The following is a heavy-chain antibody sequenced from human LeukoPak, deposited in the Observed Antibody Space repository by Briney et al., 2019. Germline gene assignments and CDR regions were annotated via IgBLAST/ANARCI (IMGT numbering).Heavy chain of an antibody. Sequence: SVKVSFKASGGTFSRYSISWVRQGPGQGLEWMGGIIPIFGTANYAQKFQGRVTITTDESTSTAYMELSSLRSEDTAVYYCAREKPMGDFDYWGQGTLVTVSS. D-gene: IGHD1-26*01. CDR3: AREKPMGDFDY. V-gene: IGHV1-69*05. J-gene: IGHJ4*02. CDR2: IIPIFGTA. CDR1: GGTFSRYS.